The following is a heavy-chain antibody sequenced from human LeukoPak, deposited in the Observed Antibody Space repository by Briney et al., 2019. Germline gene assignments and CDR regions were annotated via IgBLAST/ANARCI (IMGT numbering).Heavy chain of an antibody. CDR2: ISYDGSNK. V-gene: IGHV3-30*03. Sequence: PGGSLRLSCAASGFTFSSYGMHWVRQAPGKGLEWVAVISYDGSNKYYADSVKGRFTISRDNSKNTLYLQMNSLRAEDTAVYYCARDLVPAAEYYYYYGMDVWGKGTTVTVSS. CDR3: ARDLVPAAEYYYYYGMDV. CDR1: GFTFSSYG. J-gene: IGHJ6*04. D-gene: IGHD6-13*01.